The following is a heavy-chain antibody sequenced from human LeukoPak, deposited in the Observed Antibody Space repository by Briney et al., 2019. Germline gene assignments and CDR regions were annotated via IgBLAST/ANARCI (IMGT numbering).Heavy chain of an antibody. V-gene: IGHV3-30*18. D-gene: IGHD6-19*01. Sequence: PGGSLRLSCAASGFTFSSYGMHWVRQAPGKGLEWVAVISYDGSNKYYSDSVKGRFTISRDNSKNTLYLQMNSPRAEDTAVYYCAKEGWFGAFDIWGQGTMVTVSS. CDR2: ISYDGSNK. CDR1: GFTFSSYG. CDR3: AKEGWFGAFDI. J-gene: IGHJ3*02.